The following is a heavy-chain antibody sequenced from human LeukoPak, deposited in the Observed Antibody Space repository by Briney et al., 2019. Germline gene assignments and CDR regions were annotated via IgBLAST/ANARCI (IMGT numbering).Heavy chain of an antibody. Sequence: GGSLRLSCAASGFTFSSYNMNWVRQAPGKGLEWVSAISGSGGSTYYADSVKGRFTISRDNSKNTLYLQMNSLRAEDTAVYYCAKAVAGDFDYWGQGTLVTVSS. CDR1: GFTFSSYN. V-gene: IGHV3-23*01. J-gene: IGHJ4*02. CDR2: ISGSGGST. CDR3: AKAVAGDFDY. D-gene: IGHD6-19*01.